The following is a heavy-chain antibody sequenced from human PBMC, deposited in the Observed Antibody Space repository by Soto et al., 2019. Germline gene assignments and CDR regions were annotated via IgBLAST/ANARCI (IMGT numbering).Heavy chain of an antibody. CDR1: GGTFSSYT. Sequence: QVQLVQSGAEVKKPGSSVKVSCKASGGTFSSYTISWVRQAPGQGLEWMGRIIPILGIANYAQKFQGRVTITADKSTSTAYMELSSLRSGDTAVYYCARNIVVVTAIPHYYGMDVWGQGTTVTVSS. D-gene: IGHD2-21*02. CDR3: ARNIVVVTAIPHYYGMDV. CDR2: IIPILGIA. J-gene: IGHJ6*02. V-gene: IGHV1-69*02.